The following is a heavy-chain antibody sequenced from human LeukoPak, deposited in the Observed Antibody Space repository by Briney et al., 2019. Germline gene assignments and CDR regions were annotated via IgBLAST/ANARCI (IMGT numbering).Heavy chain of an antibody. V-gene: IGHV4-39*01. Sequence: SETLSLTCSVSGDSVSRSDSYWDWIRQPPGKGLEWIGTIYYSGSTYYSPSLKSRVTMSVDPSNNQFSLNLRSATAADTAVYYCARRRYYDGSGYLEWGQGTLLSVSS. CDR3: ARRRYYDGSGYLE. D-gene: IGHD3-22*01. CDR1: GDSVSRSDSY. CDR2: IYYSGST. J-gene: IGHJ1*01.